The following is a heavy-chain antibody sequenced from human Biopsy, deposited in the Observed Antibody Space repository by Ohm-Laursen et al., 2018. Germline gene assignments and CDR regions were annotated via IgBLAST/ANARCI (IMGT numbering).Heavy chain of an antibody. CDR2: ISHSGNT. V-gene: IGHV4-38-2*01. D-gene: IGHD3-22*01. CDR1: GFSISSGHY. Sequence: TLSLTCAVFGFSISSGHYWAWIRQPPGKGLEWIGTISHSGNTYYNPSLKTRVTMSLDTSKNQFSLRLSSVTAVDTAVYYCVRGVDYYDPYHYYALDVWGQGTTVTVSS. J-gene: IGHJ6*02. CDR3: VRGVDYYDPYHYYALDV.